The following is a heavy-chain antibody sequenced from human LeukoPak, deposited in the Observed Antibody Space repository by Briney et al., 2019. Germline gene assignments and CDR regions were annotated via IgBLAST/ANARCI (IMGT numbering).Heavy chain of an antibody. CDR2: ISGSGGNT. J-gene: IGHJ5*02. CDR1: GFTFSSSA. D-gene: IGHD3-22*01. Sequence: PGGSLRLSCSASGFTFSSSAMHWVRQAPGKGLQYVSAISGSGGNTYYADSVKGRFTISRDTSKNTLYLQMSSLRAEDTAVYYCVRSMYYYDSSGSNWFDPSGQGTLVTVSS. V-gene: IGHV3-64D*06. CDR3: VRSMYYYDSSGSNWFDP.